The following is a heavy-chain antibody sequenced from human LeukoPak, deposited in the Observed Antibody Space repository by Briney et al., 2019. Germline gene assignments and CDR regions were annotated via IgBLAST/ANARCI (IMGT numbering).Heavy chain of an antibody. Sequence: GGSLRLSCGASGFTFSSHAMTWLRQAPGKGLEWVSAISISGDTTCYADAVKGRFTISRDNSKNTVYLQMNSLRAEDTAVYYCANEIRPNDYWGQGTLVTVSS. D-gene: IGHD4-17*01. CDR2: ISISGDTT. CDR1: GFTFSSHA. J-gene: IGHJ4*02. V-gene: IGHV3-23*01. CDR3: ANEIRPNDY.